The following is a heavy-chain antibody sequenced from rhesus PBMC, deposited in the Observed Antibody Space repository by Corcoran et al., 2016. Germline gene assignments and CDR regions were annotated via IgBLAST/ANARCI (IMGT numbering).Heavy chain of an antibody. CDR3: ARDLYSCTQNNAFDF. D-gene: IGHD1-1*01. Sequence: QVQLQESGPGLLKPSETLSLTCAVSGGSISGGYGWGWIRQPPGKGLEWIGSIYSSSGNTYYNPSLKSRVNIATDTSKNQFSLKLSSVTAADTAVYYCARDLYSCTQNNAFDFWGQGLRVTVSS. CDR1: GGSISGGYG. J-gene: IGHJ3*01. CDR2: IYSSSGNT. V-gene: IGHV4S7*01.